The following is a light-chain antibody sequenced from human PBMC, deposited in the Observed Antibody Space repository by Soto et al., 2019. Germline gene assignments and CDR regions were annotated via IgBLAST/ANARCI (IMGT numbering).Light chain of an antibody. CDR3: QQYNSDPYT. Sequence: DIQMTQSPSTLSASIGDRVTITCRASQSISTWLAWYQHKPGKAPKVLMSKAYSLESGVPSRFSGSGSGTDFTLTISSLQPDDFATYYCQQYNSDPYTFGQGTKLEIK. V-gene: IGKV1-5*03. CDR2: KAY. CDR1: QSISTW. J-gene: IGKJ2*01.